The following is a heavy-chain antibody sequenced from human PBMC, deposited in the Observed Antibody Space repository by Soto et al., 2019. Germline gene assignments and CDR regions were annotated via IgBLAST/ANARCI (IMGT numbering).Heavy chain of an antibody. V-gene: IGHV4-30-2*01. CDR3: ARVRREYDSSGPVYY. CDR1: GRSISSGDYS. CDR2: IYYGGNT. J-gene: IGHJ4*02. Sequence: SETLSLTCAVSGRSISSGDYSWNWIRQPPGKGLEWIGYIYYGGNTYYNPSLQSRVTMSVDRSRNQFSLKLNSVTAADTAVYFCARVRREYDSSGPVYYWGQGTLVTVSS. D-gene: IGHD3-22*01.